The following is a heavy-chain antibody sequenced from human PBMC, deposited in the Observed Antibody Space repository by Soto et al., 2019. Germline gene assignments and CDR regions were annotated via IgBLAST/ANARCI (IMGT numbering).Heavy chain of an antibody. CDR1: GGSIRDYF. Sequence: PSETLSLTCTVSGGSIRDYFWTWIRQPPGKGLEWIGYIYYSGRTNYNPSLKSRVSISVDTSKNPFSLQLRSVTAADTAVYYCAASLSTQYYDSSGYYPDFDIWGQGIMVTVSS. V-gene: IGHV4-59*01. D-gene: IGHD3-22*01. CDR2: IYYSGRT. J-gene: IGHJ3*02. CDR3: AASLSTQYYDSSGYYPDFDI.